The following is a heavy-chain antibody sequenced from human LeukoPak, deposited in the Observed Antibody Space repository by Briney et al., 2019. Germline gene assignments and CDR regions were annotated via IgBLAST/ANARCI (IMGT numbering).Heavy chain of an antibody. CDR3: ARGGGWLDY. CDR1: GGSFSGYY. Sequence: SETLSLTCAVYGGSFSGYYWSWIRQPPGKGLELIGEINHSGSTNYNPSLKSRVTISVDTSKNQFSLKLTSVTAADTAVYYCARGGGWLDYWGQGALVTVSS. D-gene: IGHD5-18*01. CDR2: INHSGST. J-gene: IGHJ4*02. V-gene: IGHV4-34*01.